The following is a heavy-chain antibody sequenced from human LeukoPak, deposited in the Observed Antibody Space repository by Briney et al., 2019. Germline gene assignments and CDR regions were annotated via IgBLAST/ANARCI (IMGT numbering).Heavy chain of an antibody. CDR3: ARDGGNQGVDY. D-gene: IGHD3-16*01. J-gene: IGHJ4*02. V-gene: IGHV1-2*02. CDR2: INPNSGGT. CDR1: GYTFTGYY. Sequence: ASVKVSCKASGYTFTGYYMHWVRQAPGQGLEWMGWINPNSGGTNYAQKFQGRVTMTRETSISTAYMELRRLRSDHTAVYYCARDGGNQGVDYWGQGTLVTVSS.